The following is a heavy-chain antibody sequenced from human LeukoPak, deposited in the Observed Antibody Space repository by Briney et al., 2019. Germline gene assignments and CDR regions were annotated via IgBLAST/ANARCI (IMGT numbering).Heavy chain of an antibody. J-gene: IGHJ6*02. CDR1: GFTFRSYA. Sequence: GGSLRLSCAASGFTFRSYAMHWVRQAPGKGLEWVAVIWYDGSNKYYADSVKGRFTISRDNSKNTLYLQMNSLRAEDTAVYYCARGRDSSGWYFYYYYGMDVWGQGTTVTVSS. D-gene: IGHD6-19*01. CDR2: IWYDGSNK. V-gene: IGHV3-33*08. CDR3: ARGRDSSGWYFYYYYGMDV.